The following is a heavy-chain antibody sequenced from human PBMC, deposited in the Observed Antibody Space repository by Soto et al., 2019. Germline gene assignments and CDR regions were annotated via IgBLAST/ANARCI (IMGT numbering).Heavy chain of an antibody. V-gene: IGHV1-69*12. CDR2: IIPIFGTA. J-gene: IGHJ6*02. D-gene: IGHD3-3*01. CDR3: ATDGAKYYYCWSGYYRGRYYGMDV. Sequence: QVQLVQSGAEVKKPGSSVKVSCKASGGTFSSYAISWVRQAHGQGLEWMGGIIPIFGTANYAQKFQGRVTITADESTSTAYMEMSSLRSEDTAVYYCATDGAKYYYCWSGYYRGRYYGMDVWGQGTTVTVSS. CDR1: GGTFSSYA.